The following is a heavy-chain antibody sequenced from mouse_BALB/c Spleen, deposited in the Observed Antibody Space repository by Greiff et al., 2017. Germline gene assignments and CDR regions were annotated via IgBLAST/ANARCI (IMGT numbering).Heavy chain of an antibody. CDR1: GFNIKDTY. CDR2: IDPANGNT. J-gene: IGHJ4*01. Sequence: EVMLVESGAELVKPGASVKLSCTASGFNIKDTYMHWVKQRPEQGLEWIGRIDPANGNTKYDPKFQGKATITADTSSNTAYLQLSSLTSEDTAVYYCALYYEYLYAMDYWGQGTSVTVSS. CDR3: ALYYEYLYAMDY. D-gene: IGHD2-4*01. V-gene: IGHV14-3*02.